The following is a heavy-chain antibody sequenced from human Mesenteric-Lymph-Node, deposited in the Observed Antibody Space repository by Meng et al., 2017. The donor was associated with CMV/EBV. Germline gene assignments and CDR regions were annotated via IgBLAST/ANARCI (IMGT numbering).Heavy chain of an antibody. CDR2: ISAFNGDT. J-gene: IGHJ4*02. D-gene: IGHD2-2*02. Sequence: ASVKVSCKTSGYTFTSHGVSWVRQAPGQGLEWMGWISAFNGDTKYAQKFQGRVTMTTDTSTSTAYMELRSLRSEDTAVYYCAREIAGYCTEISCYTSDYWGQGTLVTVSS. CDR1: GYTFTSHG. V-gene: IGHV1-18*01. CDR3: AREIAGYCTEISCYTSDY.